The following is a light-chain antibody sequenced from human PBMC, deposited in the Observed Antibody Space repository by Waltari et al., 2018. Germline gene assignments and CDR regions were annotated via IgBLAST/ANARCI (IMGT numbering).Light chain of an antibody. V-gene: IGLV3-19*01. J-gene: IGLJ1*01. CDR2: GKN. CDR3: NSRDSSGNPYV. Sequence: SSELTQDPAVSVALGQTVRITCQGDSLRRFYATWYQQKPGQAPLLIISGKNNRPSGIPDLFSGSSSGNTASLTITGAQAEDEADYYCNSRDSSGNPYVFGPGTQVTVL. CDR1: SLRRFY.